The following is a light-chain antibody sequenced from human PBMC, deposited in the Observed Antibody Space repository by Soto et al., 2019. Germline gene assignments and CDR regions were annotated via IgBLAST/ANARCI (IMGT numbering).Light chain of an antibody. CDR1: QTINNW. CDR2: KAS. V-gene: IGKV1-5*03. J-gene: IGKJ2*01. Sequence: DLQMTQSPSTLSASVGDRVTITCRASQTINNWLAWYQQKPGKAPKLLIYKASSLESGVPSRFSVSGSGRNFTLSISALPPDDCETFYSKQYNSYSTRALIFGRGTKLEI. CDR3: KQYNSYSTRALI.